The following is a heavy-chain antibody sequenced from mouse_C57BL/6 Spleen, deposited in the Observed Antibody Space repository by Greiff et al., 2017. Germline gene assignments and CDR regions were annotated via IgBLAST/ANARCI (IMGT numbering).Heavy chain of an antibody. V-gene: IGHV1-52*01. CDR1: GYTFTSYW. CDR2: IDPSNSET. D-gene: IGHD2-3*01. CDR3: ARERGGYYSFAY. Sequence: QVQLQQPGAELVRPGSSVKLSCKASGYTFTSYWMHWVKQRPIQGLEWIGNIDPSNSETHYNQKFKDKATLTVDKSSSTAYMQLSSLTSEDSAVYFCARERGGYYSFAYWGQGTLVTVSA. J-gene: IGHJ3*01.